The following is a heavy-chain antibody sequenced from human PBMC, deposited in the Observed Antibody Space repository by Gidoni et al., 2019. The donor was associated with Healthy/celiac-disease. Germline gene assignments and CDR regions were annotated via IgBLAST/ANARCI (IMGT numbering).Heavy chain of an antibody. D-gene: IGHD3-9*01. CDR2: IYYSGST. J-gene: IGHJ6*03. CDR1: GGSISSYY. CDR3: ARAPRYDILTGKKYYYYYYMDV. V-gene: IGHV4-59*01. Sequence: QVQLQESGPGLVKPSETLSLTCTVSGGSISSYYWSWFRQPPGKGLEWIGYIYYSGSTNYNPSLKSRVTISVDTSKNQFSLKLSSVTAADTAVYYCARAPRYDILTGKKYYYYYYMDVWGKGTTVTVSS.